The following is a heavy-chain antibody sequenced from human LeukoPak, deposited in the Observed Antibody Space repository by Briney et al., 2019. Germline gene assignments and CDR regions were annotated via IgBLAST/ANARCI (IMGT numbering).Heavy chain of an antibody. V-gene: IGHV4-4*02. Sequence: SETLSLTCAVSGGSISSSNWWSWVRQPPGKGLEWIGEIYHSGSTNYNPSLKSRVTISVDKSKNQFSLKLSSVTAADTAVYYCARRYCSGGSCYANAFDIWGQGTMVTVSS. J-gene: IGHJ3*02. CDR2: IYHSGST. D-gene: IGHD2-15*01. CDR1: GGSISSSNW. CDR3: ARRYCSGGSCYANAFDI.